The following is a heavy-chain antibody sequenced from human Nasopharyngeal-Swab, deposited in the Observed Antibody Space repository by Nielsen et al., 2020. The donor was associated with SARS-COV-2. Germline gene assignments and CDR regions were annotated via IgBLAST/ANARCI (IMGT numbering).Heavy chain of an antibody. D-gene: IGHD6-19*01. CDR3: ATSPAVAGTNWYFDL. V-gene: IGHV1-8*01. J-gene: IGHJ2*01. Sequence: ASVKVSCKASGYTFSSYDINWVRQASGQGLEWMGWMNPNSGNTGYAQRFQGRVTMTEDTSTDTAYMELSSLRSEDTAVYYCATSPAVAGTNWYFDLWGRGTLVTVSS. CDR1: GYTFSSYD. CDR2: MNPNSGNT.